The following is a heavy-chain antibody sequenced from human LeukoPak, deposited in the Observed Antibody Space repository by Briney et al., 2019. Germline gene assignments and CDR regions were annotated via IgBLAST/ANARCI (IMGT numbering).Heavy chain of an antibody. V-gene: IGHV3-30*18. CDR2: ISYDGSNK. CDR3: AKGAYGAGPPDY. D-gene: IGHD4-17*01. CDR1: GFTFSSYG. Sequence: GGSLRLSCAASGFTFSSYGMRWVRQAPGKGLEWVGVISYDGSNKYYADSVKGRFTISRDNSNNALYLQMNRLRAEDTAVYYCAKGAYGAGPPDYWGQGSLVTVSS. J-gene: IGHJ4*02.